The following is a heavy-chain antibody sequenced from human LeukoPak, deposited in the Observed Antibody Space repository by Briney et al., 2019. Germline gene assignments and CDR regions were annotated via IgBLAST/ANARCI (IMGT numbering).Heavy chain of an antibody. J-gene: IGHJ4*02. D-gene: IGHD5-18*01. V-gene: IGHV4-30-2*01. CDR3: ARYSYGPGYFDY. CDR1: GGSISSGGYS. Sequence: PSETLSLICAVSGGSISSGGYSWSWIRQPPGKGLEWIGYIYHSGSTYYNPSLKSRVTISVDRSKNQFSLKLSSVTAADTAVYYCARYSYGPGYFDYWGQGTLVTVSS. CDR2: IYHSGST.